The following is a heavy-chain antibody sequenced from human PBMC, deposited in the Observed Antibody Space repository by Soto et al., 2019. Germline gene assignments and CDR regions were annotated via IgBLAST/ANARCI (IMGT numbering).Heavy chain of an antibody. CDR2: INHSGST. D-gene: IGHD4-17*01. J-gene: IGHJ5*02. CDR1: GGSFSGYY. Sequence: SETLSLTCAVYGGSFSGYYWSWIRQPPGKGLEWIGEINHSGSTNYNPSLKSRVTISVDTSKNQFSLKLSSVTAADTAVYYCARKSTVTGPTFDPWGQGTLVTVSS. V-gene: IGHV4-34*01. CDR3: ARKSTVTGPTFDP.